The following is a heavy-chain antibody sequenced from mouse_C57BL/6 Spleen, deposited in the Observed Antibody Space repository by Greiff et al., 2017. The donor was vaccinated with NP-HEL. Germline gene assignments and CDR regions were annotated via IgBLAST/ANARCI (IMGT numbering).Heavy chain of an antibody. V-gene: IGHV1-52*01. J-gene: IGHJ3*01. Sequence: QVQLKQPGAELVRPGSSVKLSCKASGYTFTSYWMHWVKQRPIQGLEWIGNIDPSDSETHYNQKFKDKATLTVDKSSSTAYMQLSSLTSEDSAVYDGARGTTVVPSFAYWGQGTLVTVSA. CDR3: ARGTTVVPSFAY. CDR2: IDPSDSET. CDR1: GYTFTSYW. D-gene: IGHD1-1*01.